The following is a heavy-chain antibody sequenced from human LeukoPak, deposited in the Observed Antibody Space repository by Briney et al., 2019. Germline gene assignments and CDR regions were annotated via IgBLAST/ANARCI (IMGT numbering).Heavy chain of an antibody. CDR2: IYYSGST. J-gene: IGHJ3*02. Sequence: PSETLSLTCTVSGYSISSGYYWGWIRQPPGKGLEWIGYIYYSGSTNYKSSLKSRVTISVDTSKNQFSLKLSSMTAADTAVYYCAREKGDRSGYFDDAFDIWGQGTMVTVSS. CDR3: AREKGDRSGYFDDAFDI. D-gene: IGHD3-22*01. V-gene: IGHV4-38-2*02. CDR1: GYSISSGYY.